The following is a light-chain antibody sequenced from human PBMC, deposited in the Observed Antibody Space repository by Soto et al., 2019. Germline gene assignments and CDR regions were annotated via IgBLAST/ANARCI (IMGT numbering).Light chain of an antibody. CDR3: QQRSDWPLIT. J-gene: IGKJ5*01. V-gene: IGKV3-11*01. Sequence: EIVLTQSPATLSLSPGERATLSCRASQCVGTSLAWYQQKPGQAPRLFIYDASNRATGIPSRFSGSGSGTDFTLTSSSLEAEDFAVYYCQQRSDWPLITFGQGTRLEIK. CDR2: DAS. CDR1: QCVGTS.